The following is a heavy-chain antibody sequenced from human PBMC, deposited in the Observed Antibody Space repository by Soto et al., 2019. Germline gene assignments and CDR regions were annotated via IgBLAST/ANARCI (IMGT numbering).Heavy chain of an antibody. J-gene: IGHJ3*02. V-gene: IGHV1-3*05. CDR2: INAGNGNT. CDR3: ASDYYGSGSLYAFDI. Sequence: QVQLVQSGAEEKKPGASVKVSCKASGYTFTSYAMHWVRQAPGQRLEWMGWINAGNGNTKYSQKFQGRVTITRDTSGSTAYMELSSLRSEVTAVYYCASDYYGSGSLYAFDIWGQGTMVTVSS. D-gene: IGHD3-10*01. CDR1: GYTFTSYA.